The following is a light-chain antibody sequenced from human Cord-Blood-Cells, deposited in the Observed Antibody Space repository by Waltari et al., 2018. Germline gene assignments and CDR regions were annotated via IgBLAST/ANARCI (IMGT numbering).Light chain of an antibody. CDR1: SSDVGGYNY. V-gene: IGLV2-8*01. CDR2: EVS. J-gene: IGLJ3*02. CDR3: SSYAGSNNLV. Sequence: QSALTQPPSASGSPGQSVPISCTGTSSDVGGYNYVSWYQQHPGKAPKLMIYEVSKRPSVVPDRFSVSKSGNTASLTVSGLQAEDEADYYCSSYAGSNNLVFGGGTKLTVL.